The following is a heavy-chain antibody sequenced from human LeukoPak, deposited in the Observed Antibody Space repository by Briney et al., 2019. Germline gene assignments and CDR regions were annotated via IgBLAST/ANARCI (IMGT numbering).Heavy chain of an antibody. CDR1: GGSFSGYY. Sequence: SSETLSLTCAVYGGSFSGYYWSWIRQHPGKGLEWIGYIYYSGSTYYNPSLKSRVTISVDTSKNQFSLKLSSVTAADTAVYYCARTWGNDYFDYWGQGTLVTVSS. D-gene: IGHD7-27*01. CDR2: IYYSGST. J-gene: IGHJ4*02. CDR3: ARTWGNDYFDY. V-gene: IGHV4-31*11.